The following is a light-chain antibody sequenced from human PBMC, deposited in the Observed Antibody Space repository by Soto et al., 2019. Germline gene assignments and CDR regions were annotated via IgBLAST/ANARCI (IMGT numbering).Light chain of an antibody. CDR1: SSNIGAGYD. CDR3: QSYDRSLGGYV. J-gene: IGLJ1*01. CDR2: GNS. Sequence: QSVLTQPPSVSGAPGQRVTISCTGSSSNIGAGYDVHWYQQLPGTAPKLLIYGNSNRPSGVPDRFSGSKSGTSTSLAITGLQAEDEADYHCQSYDRSLGGYVFGTGTKLTVL. V-gene: IGLV1-40*01.